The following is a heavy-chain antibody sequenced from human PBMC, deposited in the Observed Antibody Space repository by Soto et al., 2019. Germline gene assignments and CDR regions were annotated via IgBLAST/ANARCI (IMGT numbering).Heavy chain of an antibody. Sequence: QITLRESGPALVRPTQTLTLTCTFSGFSLSSNGVGVGWIRQPPGKALEWLALIYWDDDHRYSPSLKTRLTITKDTSKSQVVLTMTKLDPVDTATYYCAREMYYSTYFDSWGQGTPVTVSS. CDR2: IYWDDDH. CDR3: AREMYYSTYFDS. CDR1: GFSLSSNGVG. J-gene: IGHJ4*02. V-gene: IGHV2-5*02. D-gene: IGHD3-10*01.